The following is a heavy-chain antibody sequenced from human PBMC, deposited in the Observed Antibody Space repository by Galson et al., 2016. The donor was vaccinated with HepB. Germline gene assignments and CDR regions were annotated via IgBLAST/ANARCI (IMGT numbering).Heavy chain of an antibody. CDR2: ISYDGSNK. CDR3: ARDGGWNYDYFDY. V-gene: IGHV3-30*04. Sequence: SLRLSCAASGLNFWSYAIHWVRKSPGKGLEWVAVISYDGSNKYYADSVKGRFTISRDNSKNTLYLQMNSLRVEDTAVYYCARDGGWNYDYFDYWGQGTLATVSS. J-gene: IGHJ4*02. CDR1: GLNFWSYA. D-gene: IGHD3-3*01.